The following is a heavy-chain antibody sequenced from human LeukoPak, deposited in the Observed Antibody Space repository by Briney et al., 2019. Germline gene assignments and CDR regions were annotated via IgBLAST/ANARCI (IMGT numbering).Heavy chain of an antibody. Sequence: GGPLRLSCAASGFPFSSYAMHWVRQAPGKGLEYVSSISSNGGSTYYANSVKGRFTISRDNSKNTLYLQMGSLRAEDMAVYYCARAELAAAAGPSPPDYWGQGTLVTVSS. J-gene: IGHJ4*02. D-gene: IGHD6-13*01. CDR2: ISSNGGST. V-gene: IGHV3-64*01. CDR3: ARAELAAAAGPSPPDY. CDR1: GFPFSSYA.